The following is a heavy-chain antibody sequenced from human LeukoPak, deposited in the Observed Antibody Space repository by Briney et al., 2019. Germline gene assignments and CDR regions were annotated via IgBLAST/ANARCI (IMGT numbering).Heavy chain of an antibody. D-gene: IGHD3-10*01. V-gene: IGHV4-39*01. CDR2: FYYTGNT. CDR3: ARRFHGSGSHFFDY. J-gene: IGHJ4*02. CDR1: GGSIDDSNYY. Sequence: PSEILSLTCIVSGGSIDDSNYYWGWIRQPPEKGLEWIGSFYYTGNTYYSPSLQSRVTISADTSNNQFSLSLRSVTASDTAVYYCARRFHGSGSHFFDYWGQGKLVSVSS.